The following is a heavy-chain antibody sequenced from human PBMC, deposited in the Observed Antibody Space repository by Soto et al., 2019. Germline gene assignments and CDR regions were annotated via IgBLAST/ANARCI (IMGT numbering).Heavy chain of an antibody. CDR2: ISGDGDST. J-gene: IGHJ4*02. D-gene: IGHD6-13*01. V-gene: IGHV3-23*01. CDR3: AKDTLQSTSWYEYFDY. CDR1: GFTFRSYA. Sequence: EVQLLESGGGLVQPGGSLRLSCAASGFTFRSYAMSWVRQAPGKGLEWVSAISGDGDSTYYADSAKGRFAISRDNSKNTLYLQMNSLRAEDTALYYCAKDTLQSTSWYEYFDYWGQGTLVTFSS.